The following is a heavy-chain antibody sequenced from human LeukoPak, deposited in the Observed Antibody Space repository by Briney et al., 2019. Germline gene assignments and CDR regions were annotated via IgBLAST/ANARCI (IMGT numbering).Heavy chain of an antibody. D-gene: IGHD5-24*01. CDR2: IYYSGSI. J-gene: IGHJ3*02. Sequence: PSETLSLTCTVSGGSISPYYWSWLRQPPGKGLEWIGYIYYSGSINYNPSLKSRVIISVDTSKNQFSLKLSSVTAADTAVYYCAKYGYNYAFDIWGQGTMVTVSS. CDR3: AKYGYNYAFDI. V-gene: IGHV4-59*01. CDR1: GGSISPYY.